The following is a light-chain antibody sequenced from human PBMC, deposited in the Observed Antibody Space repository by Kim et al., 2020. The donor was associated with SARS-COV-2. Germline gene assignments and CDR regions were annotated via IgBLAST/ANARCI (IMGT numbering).Light chain of an antibody. CDR1: SLRSNY. CDR2: GKN. Sequence: LGQTVRITCRGDSLRSNYASWYQQKPGQAPVLVLYGKNNRPSGIPDRFSGSSSGNTASLTITGAQAEDEADYYCNSRDSSGNHHVFGTGTKVTVL. J-gene: IGLJ1*01. CDR3: NSRDSSGNHHV. V-gene: IGLV3-19*01.